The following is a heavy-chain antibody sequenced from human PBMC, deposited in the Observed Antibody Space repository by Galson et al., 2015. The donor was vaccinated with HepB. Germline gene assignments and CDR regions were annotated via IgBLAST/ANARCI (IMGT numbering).Heavy chain of an antibody. V-gene: IGHV3-30-3*01. D-gene: IGHD2-2*03. Sequence: SLRLSCAASGFLFGSYAMHWVRQAPGKGLEWVAFMSYDGSKKYYADSVKGRFTISRDNSKNMLYLQMNSLRAEDTAVYYCARDLGYCSSTTCYGVYYFDYWGQGTQVTVSS. J-gene: IGHJ4*02. CDR1: GFLFGSYA. CDR2: MSYDGSKK. CDR3: ARDLGYCSSTTCYGVYYFDY.